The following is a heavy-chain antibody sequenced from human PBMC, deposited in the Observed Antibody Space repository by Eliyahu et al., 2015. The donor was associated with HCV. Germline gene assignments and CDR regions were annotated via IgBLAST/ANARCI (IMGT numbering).Heavy chain of an antibody. CDR2: INHSGST. D-gene: IGHD6-13*01. CDR1: GGSFSGYY. Sequence: QVQLQQWGAGLLKPSETLSLTCAVYGGSFSGYYWSWIRQPPGKGLEWVWGINHSGSTNYNPSLKSRVTISVDTSKNQFSLKLSSVTAADTAVYYCARGSRRSSSWGRSHAFDIWGQGTMVTVSS. J-gene: IGHJ3*02. V-gene: IGHV4-34*01. CDR3: ARGSRRSSSWGRSHAFDI.